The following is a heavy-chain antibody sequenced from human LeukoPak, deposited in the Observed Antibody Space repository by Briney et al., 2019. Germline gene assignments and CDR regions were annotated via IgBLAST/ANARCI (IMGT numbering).Heavy chain of an antibody. D-gene: IGHD6-6*01. Sequence: ATVKVSCKASGYTFTSYDINWVRQATGQGLEWMGWMNPNSGNTGYAQKFQGRVTITRNTSISTAYMELSSLRSEDTAVYYCARGPMYSSSPLGYWGQGTLVTVSS. J-gene: IGHJ4*02. V-gene: IGHV1-8*03. CDR1: GYTFTSYD. CDR2: MNPNSGNT. CDR3: ARGPMYSSSPLGY.